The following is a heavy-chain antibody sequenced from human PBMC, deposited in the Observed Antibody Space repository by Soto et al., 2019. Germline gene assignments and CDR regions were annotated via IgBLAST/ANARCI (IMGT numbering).Heavy chain of an antibody. V-gene: IGHV2-5*02. CDR3: AHRLGGFTWNDGYLDY. J-gene: IGHJ4*02. CDR1: GFSLTTRPVG. CDR2: IYWDDDK. D-gene: IGHD1-1*01. Sequence: SGPTLVNPTPPLILTCSFSGFSLTTRPVGVAWIRQPPGKALEWLAVIYWDDDKRYSPSLRSRLTISKDTSKNQVVLSMTNMDPVDTATYYCAHRLGGFTWNDGYLDYWGQGTLVTVSS.